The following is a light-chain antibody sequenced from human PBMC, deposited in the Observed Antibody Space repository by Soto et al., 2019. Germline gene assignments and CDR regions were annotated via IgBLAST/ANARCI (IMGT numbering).Light chain of an antibody. CDR2: GAS. CDR1: QSVGTN. J-gene: IGKJ5*01. CDR3: QQFDSWPIT. Sequence: EIVLTQSPATLSVSPGERATLSCRATQSVGTNLAWYQQKPGHVPRLLISGASTRATDIPARFSGSGSGTEFTLTISSLQSEDLAVYCCQQFDSWPITFGQGTRLEIK. V-gene: IGKV3-15*01.